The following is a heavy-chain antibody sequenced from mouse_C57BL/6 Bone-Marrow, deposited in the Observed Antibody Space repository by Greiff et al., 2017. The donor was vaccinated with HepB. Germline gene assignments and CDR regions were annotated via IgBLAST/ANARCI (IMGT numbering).Heavy chain of an antibody. D-gene: IGHD4-1*02. CDR1: GYTFTSYW. CDR2: IDPSDSYT. J-gene: IGHJ2*01. V-gene: IGHV1-69*01. CDR3: AGGPNWENFDY. Sequence: QVQLQQPGAELVMPGASVKLSCKASGYTFTSYWMHWVKQRPGQGLEWIGEIDPSDSYTNYNQKLKGKSTLTVDKSSSTAYMQLSSLTSEDSAVYYCAGGPNWENFDYWGQGTTLTVSS.